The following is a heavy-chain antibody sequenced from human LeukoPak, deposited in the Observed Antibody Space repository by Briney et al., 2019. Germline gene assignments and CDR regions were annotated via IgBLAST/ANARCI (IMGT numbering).Heavy chain of an antibody. D-gene: IGHD6-13*01. CDR1: GFTFSDYA. CDR2: IHQDGSEI. Sequence: PGGSLRLSCAASGFTFSDYAMSWVRQPPGKGLEFVANIHQDGSEIHYVDSVRGRFTISRDNAKNSLYLQMNSLRAEDKAVYYCTRVGSSWDLLDYWGQGTLVTVSS. CDR3: TRVGSSWDLLDY. V-gene: IGHV3-7*01. J-gene: IGHJ4*02.